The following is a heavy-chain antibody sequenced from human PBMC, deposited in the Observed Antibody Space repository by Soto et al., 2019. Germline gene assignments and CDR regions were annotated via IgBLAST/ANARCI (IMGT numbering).Heavy chain of an antibody. CDR1: GYTFTSYG. D-gene: IGHD3-3*01. CDR2: ISAYNGNT. V-gene: IGHV1-18*04. J-gene: IGHJ6*02. Sequence: ASVKVSCKASGYTFTSYGISWVRQAPGQGLEWMGWISAYNGNTNYAQKLQGRVTMTTDTSTSTAYMELRSLRSDDTAVYYCARDEPYYDFWSGYYRGYYYRMDVWGQGTTVTVSS. CDR3: ARDEPYYDFWSGYYRGYYYRMDV.